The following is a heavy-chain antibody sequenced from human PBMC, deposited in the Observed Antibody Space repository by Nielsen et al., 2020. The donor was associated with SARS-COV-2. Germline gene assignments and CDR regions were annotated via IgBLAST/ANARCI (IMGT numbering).Heavy chain of an antibody. CDR3: ARGGLWFGPGVDV. CDR2: INPTNGGT. J-gene: IGHJ6*02. D-gene: IGHD3-10*01. CDR1: GYTFTNNY. Sequence: ASVKVSCKASGYTFTNNYMHWVRQAPGQGLEWMGLINPTNGGTTYAQKFLGTVTMTRDTSTSTVFMELSSLRSDDTAVYYCARGGLWFGPGVDVWGQGTTVTVSS. V-gene: IGHV1-46*01.